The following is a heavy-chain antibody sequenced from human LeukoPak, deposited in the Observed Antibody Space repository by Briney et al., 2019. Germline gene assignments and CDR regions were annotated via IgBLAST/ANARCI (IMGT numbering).Heavy chain of an antibody. CDR1: GFTFSNFA. Sequence: PGGSLRLSCTASGFTFSNFAMSWVRQAPERGLVCVSRVSGDGSVTTYADSVKGRFTISRDNAKNTFYLQMNSLRAEDTAVYYCTRGNGSPGDYWGQGSLVTVSS. J-gene: IGHJ4*02. D-gene: IGHD1-1*01. CDR3: TRGNGSPGDY. CDR2: VSGDGSVT. V-gene: IGHV3-74*01.